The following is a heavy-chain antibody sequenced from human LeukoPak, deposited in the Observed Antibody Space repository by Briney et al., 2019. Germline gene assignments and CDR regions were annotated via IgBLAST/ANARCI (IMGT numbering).Heavy chain of an antibody. J-gene: IGHJ5*02. CDR2: IYYSGTT. V-gene: IGHV4-59*01. Sequence: PSETLSLTCTVSGGSMRSYYWSWIRQPRGKGLEWVGYIYYSGTTKYNPALKSRVTISVDTSKNQFSLKLNSLTAADTAVYYCARGHTESADDYGNWFHPWGQGTLVTVSS. D-gene: IGHD5-12*01. CDR3: ARGHTESADDYGNWFHP. CDR1: GGSMRSYY.